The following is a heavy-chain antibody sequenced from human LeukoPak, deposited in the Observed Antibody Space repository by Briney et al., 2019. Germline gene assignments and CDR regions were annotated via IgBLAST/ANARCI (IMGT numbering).Heavy chain of an antibody. CDR1: GYSISSGYY. J-gene: IGHJ4*02. CDR2: IYHSGST. CDR3: AREGGSGSWNYFDY. Sequence: PSETLSLTCTVSGYSISSGYYWGWIRQPPGKGLEWIGSIYHSGSTYYNPSLKSRVTISVDTSKNQFSLKLSSVTAADTAVYYCAREGGSGSWNYFDYWGQGTLVTVSS. D-gene: IGHD3-10*01. V-gene: IGHV4-38-2*02.